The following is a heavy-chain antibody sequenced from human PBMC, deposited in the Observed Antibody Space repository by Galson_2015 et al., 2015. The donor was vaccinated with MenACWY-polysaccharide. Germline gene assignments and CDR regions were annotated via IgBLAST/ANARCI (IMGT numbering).Heavy chain of an antibody. D-gene: IGHD1-26*01. J-gene: IGHJ4*02. CDR1: GGNFNSYA. Sequence: SLRLSCAASGGNFNSYAMTWVRQAPGKGLEWVSSINANGDSAHYVDSVTGRFFTSRDKSTNTLFLQMNGLTTEDTAVYYCFLVGTGGRVYRGREVLVTVPS. CDR3: FLVGTGGRVY. V-gene: IGHV3-23*01. CDR2: INANGDSA.